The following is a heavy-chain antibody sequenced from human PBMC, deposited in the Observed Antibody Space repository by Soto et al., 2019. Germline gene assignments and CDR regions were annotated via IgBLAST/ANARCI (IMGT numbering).Heavy chain of an antibody. CDR1: GFIFTDAW. CDR2: IKRKTDGGTT. D-gene: IGHD3-22*01. CDR3: TTVFYDSSGCPDY. J-gene: IGHJ4*02. V-gene: IGHV3-15*07. Sequence: GGSLRLSCAASGFIFTDAWMNWVRQAPGKGLEWVGRIKRKTDGGTTEYAAPVKGRFTISRDDSKNTLYLQMNSLKTEDTAVYYCTTVFYDSSGCPDYWGQGTLVTVSS.